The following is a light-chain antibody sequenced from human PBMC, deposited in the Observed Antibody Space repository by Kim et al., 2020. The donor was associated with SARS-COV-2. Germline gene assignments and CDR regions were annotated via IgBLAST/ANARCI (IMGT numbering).Light chain of an antibody. Sequence: ATVGDRVTLTCQASQDISNYLNWYQQRPGKAPKLLIYDASNLETGAPSRFTGSGSGTGFSFTINSLEPEDIAAYFCQQYGMRPLTFGGGTKVDIK. CDR3: QQYGMRPLT. V-gene: IGKV1-33*01. CDR2: DAS. CDR1: QDISNY. J-gene: IGKJ4*01.